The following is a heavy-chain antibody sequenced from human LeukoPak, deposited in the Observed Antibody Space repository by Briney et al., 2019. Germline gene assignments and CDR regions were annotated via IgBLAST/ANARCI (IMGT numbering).Heavy chain of an antibody. CDR2: ISAYNGNT. J-gene: IGHJ4*02. D-gene: IGHD5-12*01. CDR3: ARARGYSGYDLGDFDY. Sequence: GASVKVSCKASGSTFTSYGISWVRQAPGQGLEWMGWISAYNGNTNYAQKLQGRVTMTTDTSASTAYMELRSLRSDDTAVYYCARARGYSGYDLGDFDYWGQGTLVTVSS. V-gene: IGHV1-18*01. CDR1: GSTFTSYG.